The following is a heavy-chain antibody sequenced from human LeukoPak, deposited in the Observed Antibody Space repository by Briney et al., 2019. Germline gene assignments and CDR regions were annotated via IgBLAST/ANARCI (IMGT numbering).Heavy chain of an antibody. Sequence: GGSLRLSCAASGFTFSDHAMNWVRQAPGKGLEWVSALSDSGGSTYYADSVKGRFTISRDNSKNTLYLQMNSLRAEDTAVYYCARKAPKGGTFDYWGQGTLVTVSS. J-gene: IGHJ4*02. V-gene: IGHV3-23*01. D-gene: IGHD1-1*01. CDR3: ARKAPKGGTFDY. CDR2: LSDSGGST. CDR1: GFTFSDHA.